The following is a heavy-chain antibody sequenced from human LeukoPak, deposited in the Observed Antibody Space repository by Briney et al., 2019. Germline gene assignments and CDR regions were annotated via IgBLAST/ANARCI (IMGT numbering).Heavy chain of an antibody. CDR1: GGSFSGYY. CDR3: ARVPSGDFWSGYWFDY. V-gene: IGHV4-34*01. J-gene: IGHJ5*01. CDR2: INHSGST. Sequence: RSSETLSLTCAVYGGSFSGYYWSWIRQPPGKGLEWIGEINHSGSTNYNPSLKSRVTISVDTSKNQFSLKLSSVTAADTAVYYCARVPSGDFWSGYWFDYWGQGTLVTVSS. D-gene: IGHD3-3*01.